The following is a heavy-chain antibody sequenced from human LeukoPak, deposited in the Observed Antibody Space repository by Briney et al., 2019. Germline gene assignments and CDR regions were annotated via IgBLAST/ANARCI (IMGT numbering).Heavy chain of an antibody. CDR2: ISSSSSTI. D-gene: IGHD1-26*01. CDR1: GFTFSSYS. CDR3: ARAGGGSGSYYGGDFDY. J-gene: IGHJ4*02. V-gene: IGHV3-48*04. Sequence: PGGSLRLSCAASGFTFSSYSMNWVRQAPGKGLEWVSYISSSSSTIYYADSVKGRFTISRDNAKNSLYLQMNSLRAEDTAVYYCARAGGGSGSYYGGDFDYWGQGTLVTVSS.